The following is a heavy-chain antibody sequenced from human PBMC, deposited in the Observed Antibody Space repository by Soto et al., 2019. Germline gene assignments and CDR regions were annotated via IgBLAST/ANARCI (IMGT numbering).Heavy chain of an antibody. CDR2: IIPIFGTA. J-gene: IGHJ6*02. CDR3: ATRSYDFWSGYPGHYGMDV. V-gene: IGHV1-69*13. CDR1: GGTFSSYA. D-gene: IGHD3-3*01. Sequence: SVKVSCKASGGTFSSYAISWVRQAPGQGLEWMGGIIPIFGTANYAQKFQGRVTITADESTSTAYMELSSLRSEDTAVYYCATRSYDFWSGYPGHYGMDVWRQGTTVTVSS.